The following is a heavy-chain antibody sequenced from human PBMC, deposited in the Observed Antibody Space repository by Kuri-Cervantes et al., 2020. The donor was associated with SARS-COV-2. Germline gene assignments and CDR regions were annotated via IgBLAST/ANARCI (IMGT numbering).Heavy chain of an antibody. Sequence: GESLKISCAASGFTFSSYGMHWVRQAPGKGLEWVAVIWYDGGNKYYADSVKGRFTISRDNSKNTLYLQMNSLRAEDTAVYYCARDLVPAAMLDYWGQGTLVTVSS. V-gene: IGHV3-33*01. D-gene: IGHD2-2*01. CDR2: IWYDGGNK. J-gene: IGHJ4*02. CDR1: GFTFSSYG. CDR3: ARDLVPAAMLDY.